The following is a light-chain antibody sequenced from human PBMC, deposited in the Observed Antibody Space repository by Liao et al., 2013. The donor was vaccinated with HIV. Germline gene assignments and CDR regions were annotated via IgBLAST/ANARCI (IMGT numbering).Light chain of an antibody. J-gene: IGLJ3*02. CDR3: QVWDTTSDHWV. Sequence: SDVLTQPPSVSVAPGKTAKITCEGDKVGRKSVHWYQRKPGQAPVLVMYYDNDRPSGIPERFSGSTSGNTATLTISRVEAGDEADYYCQVWDTTSDHWVFGGGTKLTVL. CDR2: YDN. V-gene: IGLV3-21*01. CDR1: KVGRKS.